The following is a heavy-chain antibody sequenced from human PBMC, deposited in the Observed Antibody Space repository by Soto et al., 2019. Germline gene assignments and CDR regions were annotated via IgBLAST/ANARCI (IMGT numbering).Heavy chain of an antibody. D-gene: IGHD6-13*01. Sequence: LSLSCAASGFTFRSFTMNWVRQAPGKGLEWVSTISSNSAYIYYTDALRGRFTISRDNAKNSLHLQMNSLRAEDTAVYYCTRDASRDSSARCLVDLWGPGTLVTVSS. CDR3: TRDASRDSSARCLVDL. CDR2: ISSNSAYI. J-gene: IGHJ5*02. CDR1: GFTFRSFT. V-gene: IGHV3-21*01.